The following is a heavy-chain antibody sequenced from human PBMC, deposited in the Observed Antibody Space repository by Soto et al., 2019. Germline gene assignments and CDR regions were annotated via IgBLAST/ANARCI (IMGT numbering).Heavy chain of an antibody. CDR1: VFTFSIYA. J-gene: IGHJ3*02. CDR2: ISGSGGST. V-gene: IGHV3-23*01. Sequence: GGALRLTWVASVFTFSIYAMSWVRQAPGKGLDWVSAISGSGGSTYYADSVKGRFTISRDNSKNTLYLQMNSLRAEDTAVYYCAKVSYDSSGYYFDTDAFDIWGQGTLVTVSS. CDR3: AKVSYDSSGYYFDTDAFDI. D-gene: IGHD3-22*01.